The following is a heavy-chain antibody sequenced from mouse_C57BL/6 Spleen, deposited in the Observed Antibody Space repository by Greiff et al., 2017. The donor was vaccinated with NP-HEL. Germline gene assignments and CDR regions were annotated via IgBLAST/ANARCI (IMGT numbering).Heavy chain of an antibody. Sequence: QVQLQQPGAELVRPGTSVKLSCKASGYTFTSYWMHWVKQRPGQGLEWIGVIDPSDSYTNYIQKFKGKATLTVDTSSSTAYMQLSSLTSEDSAVYYCARKRYGNYLSMDYWGQGTSVTVSS. CDR1: GYTFTSYW. CDR3: ARKRYGNYLSMDY. V-gene: IGHV1-59*01. CDR2: IDPSDSYT. D-gene: IGHD2-1*01. J-gene: IGHJ4*01.